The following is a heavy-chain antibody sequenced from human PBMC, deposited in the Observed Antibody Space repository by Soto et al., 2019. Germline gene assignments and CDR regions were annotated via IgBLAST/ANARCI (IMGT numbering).Heavy chain of an antibody. V-gene: IGHV1-46*01. D-gene: IGHD6-13*01. CDR2: INPNGGST. J-gene: IGHJ4*02. CDR3: ARDLAAADY. CDR1: GYIFINYY. Sequence: QVHLVQSGAEVKKPGASVKVSCKASGYIFINYYIHWVRQAPGQGLEWIGIINPNGGSTNYAQQFRGRVTMARDTSTSPVYMALSRLRSDDTAVYYCARDLAAADYWGQGTLVTVSS.